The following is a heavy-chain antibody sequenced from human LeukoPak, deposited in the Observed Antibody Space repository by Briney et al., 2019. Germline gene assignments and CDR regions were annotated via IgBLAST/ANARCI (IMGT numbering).Heavy chain of an antibody. J-gene: IGHJ4*02. D-gene: IGHD2-15*01. CDR2: IYYTGKT. CDR1: GGSINTHY. V-gene: IGHV4-59*08. CDR3: VRRDPGWNYFDY. Sequence: SETLSPTCAVSGGSINTHYWGWIRQPPGKGLEWIGNIYYTGKTTYNPSLKSRVTISLDTSRNHLSLKLTSVTAADTAIYYCVRRDPGWNYFDYWGQGILVTVSS.